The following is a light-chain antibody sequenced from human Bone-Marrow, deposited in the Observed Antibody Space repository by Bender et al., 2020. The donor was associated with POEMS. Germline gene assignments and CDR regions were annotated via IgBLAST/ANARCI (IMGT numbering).Light chain of an antibody. CDR3: SSYTSSSTWV. CDR1: SSDVGGYNH. Sequence: QSALTQPASVSGSPGQSITISCTGTSSDVGGYNHVSWYQQYPGTVPKLMIYDVSNRPSGVSNRFSGSKSGNTASLTISVLQAEDEADYYCSSYTSSSTWVFGGGTRVTVL. V-gene: IGLV2-14*01. CDR2: DVS. J-gene: IGLJ3*02.